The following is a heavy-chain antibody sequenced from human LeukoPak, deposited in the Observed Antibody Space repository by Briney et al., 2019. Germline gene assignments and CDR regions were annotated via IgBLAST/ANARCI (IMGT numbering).Heavy chain of an antibody. CDR2: IYYRGTT. Sequence: PSETLSLTCTVSGGSISSSYYWVWIRQPPGKGLEWIGNIYYRGTTYYTPSLKSRLTISVDTSKNQFSLKLSSVTATDTAVYYCARMTLAHYFDYWGQGTLVPVSS. CDR3: ARMTLAHYFDY. J-gene: IGHJ4*02. CDR1: GGSISSSYY. V-gene: IGHV4-39*01.